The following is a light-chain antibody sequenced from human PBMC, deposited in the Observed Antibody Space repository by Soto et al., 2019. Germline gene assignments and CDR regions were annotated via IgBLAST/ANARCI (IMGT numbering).Light chain of an antibody. J-gene: IGKJ2*01. V-gene: IGKV3-15*01. Sequence: EIVMTQSPATLSVSPGERVTLSCRASQTVSSNLAWYQQKAGQAPRLLIHGASTRATGVPARFSGSGSGTDFTLTISSPQSEDFAVYYCQQYHNWPPQYTFGQGTKLQIK. CDR3: QQYHNWPPQYT. CDR2: GAS. CDR1: QTVSSN.